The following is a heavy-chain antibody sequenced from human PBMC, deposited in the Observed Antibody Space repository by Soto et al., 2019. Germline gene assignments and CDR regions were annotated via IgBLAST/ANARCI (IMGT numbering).Heavy chain of an antibody. CDR1: GFTFSTCW. J-gene: IGHJ5*02. V-gene: IGHV3-7*01. CDR2: IKEDESEK. Sequence: GGSLGLSCAASGFTFSTCWMSWVRQAPGKGLEWVANIKEDESEKYYVDSVKGRFTISRDNAKNSLYLQMNSLRADDTAVYYCARYLGYCTNGVCPGFDPWGQGTLVTVSS. D-gene: IGHD2-8*01. CDR3: ARYLGYCTNGVCPGFDP.